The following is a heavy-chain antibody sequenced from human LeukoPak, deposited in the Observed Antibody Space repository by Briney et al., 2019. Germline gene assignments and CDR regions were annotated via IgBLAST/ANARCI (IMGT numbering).Heavy chain of an antibody. J-gene: IGHJ4*02. CDR2: INSDGSST. V-gene: IGHV3-74*01. CDR3: ARLTGYSSGDDY. CDR1: GFTFSSYW. Sequence: GGSLRLSCAASGFTFSSYWMHWVRQAPGKGLVWVSRINSDGSSTSYADSVKGRFTISRDNAKNTLYLQMNSLRAEDTAVYYCARLTGYSSGDDYWGQGTLVTVS. D-gene: IGHD6-19*01.